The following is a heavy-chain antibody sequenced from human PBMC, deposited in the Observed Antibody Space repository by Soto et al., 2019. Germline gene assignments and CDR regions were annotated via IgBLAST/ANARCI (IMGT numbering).Heavy chain of an antibody. CDR1: GGSINSNY. J-gene: IGHJ4*02. V-gene: IGHV4-59*01. Sequence: QVQLQESGPGLVKPSETLSLTCTVSGGSINSNYWTWIRQPPGKGLEWIGFIHHSGITNYNPSLKSRVTISVDTSKNQFSLKMSSVTAADTAVVYCARVSGATISYWGQGTLVTVSS. CDR2: IHHSGIT. CDR3: ARVSGATISY. D-gene: IGHD5-12*01.